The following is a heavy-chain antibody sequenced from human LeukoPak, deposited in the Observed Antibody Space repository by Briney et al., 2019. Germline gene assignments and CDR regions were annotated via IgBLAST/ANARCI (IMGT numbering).Heavy chain of an antibody. CDR3: ARELGSTSVSYYYYGMDV. CDR1: GYTFTGYY. Sequence: GASVKVSCKASGYTFTGYYMHWVRQAPGQGLEWMGWVNPNSGNTGYAQKFQGRVTMTRNTSISTAYMELSSLRSEDTAVYYCARELGSTSVSYYYYGMDVWGQGTTVTVSS. J-gene: IGHJ6*02. D-gene: IGHD2-2*01. CDR2: VNPNSGNT. V-gene: IGHV1-8*02.